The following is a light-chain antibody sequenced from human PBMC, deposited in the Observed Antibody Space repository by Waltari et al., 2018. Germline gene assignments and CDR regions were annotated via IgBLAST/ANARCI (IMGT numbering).Light chain of an antibody. CDR1: SGHSSYA. Sequence: QLVLTQSPSASASLGASVKLTCTLSSGHSSYAIAWHQQQPEKGPRYLMKVNSDGSHNKGGGIPARFSGSSSGAERYLTISSLQSEDEADYYCQTWGTDIGVFGGGTKLTVL. J-gene: IGLJ3*02. V-gene: IGLV4-69*01. CDR3: QTWGTDIGV. CDR2: VNSDGSH.